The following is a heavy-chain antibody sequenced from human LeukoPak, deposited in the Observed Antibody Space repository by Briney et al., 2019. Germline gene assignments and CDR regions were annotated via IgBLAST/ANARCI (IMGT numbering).Heavy chain of an antibody. Sequence: SETLSLTCAVSGGSISNENWWSWVRQPPGKGLEWIGEIYQSGSTNYNPSLKSRVTISVDKSKNQFSLNLTSVTAADTAVYYCARNGAGWYFDYWGQGTLVTVSS. CDR3: ARNGAGWYFDY. CDR2: IYQSGST. CDR1: GGSISNENW. J-gene: IGHJ4*02. D-gene: IGHD1-26*01. V-gene: IGHV4-4*02.